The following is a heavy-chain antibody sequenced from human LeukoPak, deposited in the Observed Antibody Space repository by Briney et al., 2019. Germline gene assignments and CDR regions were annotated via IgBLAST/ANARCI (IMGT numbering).Heavy chain of an antibody. CDR2: INVDGNKK. D-gene: IGHD6-13*01. V-gene: IGHV3-7*01. CDR3: ARDFFPIVDSSWYEIGY. Sequence: PGGSLRLSCTASGFTFSSHWMSWVRQAPGKGLEWVANINVDGNKKYYVDSVKGRFTISRDNAKNSLYLQMNSLTADDTAVYYCARDFFPIVDSSWYEIGYWGQGTLVTVSS. CDR1: GFTFSSHW. J-gene: IGHJ4*02.